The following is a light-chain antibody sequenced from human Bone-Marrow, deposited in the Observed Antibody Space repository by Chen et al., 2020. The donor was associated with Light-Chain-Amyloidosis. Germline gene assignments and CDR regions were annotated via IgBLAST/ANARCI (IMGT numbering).Light chain of an antibody. V-gene: IGLV6-57*01. CDR2: EDD. J-gene: IGLJ3*02. CDR3: QSYQGSSQGV. CDR1: SGSIAPNY. Sequence: NFMLTQPHSVSESTGKTVIISCTRSSGSIAPNYVQWYPQRPGSSPTTVIYEDDQRPSGVPDRFSGSIDRSSNSASLTISGLKTEDEADYYCQSYQGSSQGVFGGGTKLTVL.